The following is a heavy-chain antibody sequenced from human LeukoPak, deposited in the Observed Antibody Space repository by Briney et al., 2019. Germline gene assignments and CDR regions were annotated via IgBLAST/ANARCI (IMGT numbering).Heavy chain of an antibody. J-gene: IGHJ4*02. CDR3: ARGPDTAMAHFDY. CDR1: GGSISSGDYY. Sequence: SSETLSLTCTVSGGSISSGDYYWSWIRQPPGKGLEWIGYIYYSGSTYYNPSLKSRVTISVDTSKNQFSLKLSSVTAADTAVYYCARGPDTAMAHFDYWGQGTLVTVSS. D-gene: IGHD5-18*01. V-gene: IGHV4-30-4*08. CDR2: IYYSGST.